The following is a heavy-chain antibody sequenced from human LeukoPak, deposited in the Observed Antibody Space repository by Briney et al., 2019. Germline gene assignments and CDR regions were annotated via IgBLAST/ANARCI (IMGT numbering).Heavy chain of an antibody. J-gene: IGHJ3*02. CDR1: GGSISSGGYY. Sequence: SQTLSLTCTVSGGSISSGGYYWSWIRQHPGKGLEWIGYTYYSGSTYYNPSLKSRVTISVDTSKNQFSLKLSSVTAADTAVYYCARGVVVPAAIPPFDAFDIWGQGTMVTVSS. CDR3: ARGVVVPAAIPPFDAFDI. D-gene: IGHD2-2*01. CDR2: TYYSGST. V-gene: IGHV4-31*03.